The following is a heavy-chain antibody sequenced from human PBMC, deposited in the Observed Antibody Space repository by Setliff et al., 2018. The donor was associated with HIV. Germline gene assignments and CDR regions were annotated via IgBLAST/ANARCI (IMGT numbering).Heavy chain of an antibody. D-gene: IGHD2-2*02. Sequence: SETLSLTCAVYGGSFSDHYWTWIRQPPGKGLEWIGEINQSGISNFNPSLKSRVTMPIDTPKNQFSLELSSVTAADTAVYYCAREPAAIQGAYYYYYLDVWGKGTAVTVSS. CDR2: INQSGIS. CDR1: GGSFSDHY. J-gene: IGHJ6*03. V-gene: IGHV4-34*01. CDR3: AREPAAIQGAYYYYYLDV.